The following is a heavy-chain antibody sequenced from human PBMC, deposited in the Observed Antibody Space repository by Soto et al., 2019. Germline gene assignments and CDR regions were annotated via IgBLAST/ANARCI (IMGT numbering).Heavy chain of an antibody. J-gene: IGHJ4*02. CDR1: GFTFSSYG. CDR3: AKILTGWEPTGFDY. CDR2: ISYDGSNK. Sequence: GGSLRLSCAASGFTFSSYGMHWVRQAPGKGLEWVAVISYDGSNKYYADSVKGRFTISRDNSKNTLYLQMNSLRAEDTAVYYCAKILTGWEPTGFDYWGQGTLVTVSS. V-gene: IGHV3-30*18. D-gene: IGHD1-26*01.